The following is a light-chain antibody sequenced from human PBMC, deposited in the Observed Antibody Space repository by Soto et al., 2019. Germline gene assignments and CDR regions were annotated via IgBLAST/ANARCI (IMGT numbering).Light chain of an antibody. CDR2: DVS. J-gene: IGLJ2*01. CDR1: SSDVGGYNY. Sequence: QSALTQPASVSGSPGQSITISCTGTSSDVGGYNYVSWYQQHPGKAPKLMIYDVSKRPSGVSSRFSGSKSGNTASLTISGLQADDEADYYCSSYTGSSTPLVFGGGTQLTVL. CDR3: SSYTGSSTPLV. V-gene: IGLV2-14*01.